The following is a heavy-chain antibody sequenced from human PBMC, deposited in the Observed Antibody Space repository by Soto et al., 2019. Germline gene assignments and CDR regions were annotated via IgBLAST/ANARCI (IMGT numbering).Heavy chain of an antibody. CDR3: VRVLRGALAYYFDS. Sequence: QITLKESGPPLVKPTQTLTLTCAFSGFSATASGVGVAWGRQPPGKALEWLAVIYWDDAGQYRPSLKSRLTIIRDTSKKHVVLALNNMDPVDTGPYFCVRVLRGALAYYFDSWGPGTRVTVTS. CDR1: GFSATASGVG. CDR2: IYWDDAG. J-gene: IGHJ4*02. V-gene: IGHV2-5*04. D-gene: IGHD3-10*01.